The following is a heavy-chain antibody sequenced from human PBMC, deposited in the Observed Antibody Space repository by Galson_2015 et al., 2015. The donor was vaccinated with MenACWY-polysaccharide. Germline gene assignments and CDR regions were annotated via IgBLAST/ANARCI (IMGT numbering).Heavy chain of an antibody. Sequence: SVKVSCKASGYIFTNFGISWVRQAPGQGLEWLGWSKVNKGHTKNPQKIQGRVSRTADTYTRTGYMELRNLRSDVTAVYYCARYAVDSSISRSFTLFYSDHWGQRTPVTVSS. D-gene: IGHD2-2*02. J-gene: IGHJ4*02. CDR2: SKVNKGHT. V-gene: IGHV1-18*01. CDR1: GYIFTNFG. CDR3: ARYAVDSSISRSFTLFYSDH.